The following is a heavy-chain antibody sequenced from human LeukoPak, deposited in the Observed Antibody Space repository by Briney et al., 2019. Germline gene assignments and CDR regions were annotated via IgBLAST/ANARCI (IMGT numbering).Heavy chain of an antibody. CDR3: ARHKMGTTRLYYFDY. CDR1: VCSISSSYYY. J-gene: IGHJ4*02. Sequence: PSETLSLTCTLSVCSISSSYYYWGSIRQPPGEGLELLWTISYSGITYYNPSLESRVTISVDTSRNQFSLKLTSVTAADTAVYYCARHKMGTTRLYYFDYWGQGTLVTVSS. D-gene: IGHD1-26*01. V-gene: IGHV4-39*01. CDR2: ISYSGIT.